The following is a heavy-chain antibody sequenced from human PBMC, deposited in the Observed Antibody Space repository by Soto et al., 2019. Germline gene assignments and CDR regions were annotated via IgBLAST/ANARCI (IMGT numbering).Heavy chain of an antibody. Sequence: QVILKGSGPVLLKPTETLTQTCTVTGFSLSKARKGVSWIRQPPGKALEWLAHIFWNDERSYNTSLKSRLTISRDTSKSQVVLTMTNVDPVDTGTYFCARALREGLPIYYFDSWGQGTLVTVSS. CDR2: IFWNDER. CDR3: ARALREGLPIYYFDS. CDR1: GFSLSKARKG. D-gene: IGHD1-26*01. J-gene: IGHJ4*02. V-gene: IGHV2-26*01.